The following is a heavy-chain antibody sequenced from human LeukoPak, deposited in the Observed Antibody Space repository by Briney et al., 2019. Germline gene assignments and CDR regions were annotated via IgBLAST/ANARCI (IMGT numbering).Heavy chain of an antibody. CDR1: GGSVSSGSYY. V-gene: IGHV4-61*01. J-gene: IGHJ4*02. D-gene: IGHD4-17*01. CDR2: IYYSGST. Sequence: SETLSLTCTVSGGSVSSGSYYWSWIRQPPGKGLEWIGYIYYSGSTNYNPSLKSRVTISVDTSKNQFSLKLSSVTAADTAVYYCARLFYGDYLKFDYWGQGTLVTVSS. CDR3: ARLFYGDYLKFDY.